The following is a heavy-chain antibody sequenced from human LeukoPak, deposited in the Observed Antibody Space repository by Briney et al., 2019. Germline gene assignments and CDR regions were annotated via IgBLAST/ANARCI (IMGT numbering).Heavy chain of an antibody. CDR3: ARAHYSSGWRSFDY. V-gene: IGHV3-30*14. CDR2: ISYDGSNK. Sequence: GGSLRLSCAASGFTFSSYAMHWVRQAPGKGLEWVAFISYDGSNKYYADAVKGRFIISRDNSKNTLYLQMNSLRAEDTAVYDCARAHYSSGWRSFDYWGQGTLVIVSS. J-gene: IGHJ4*02. CDR1: GFTFSSYA. D-gene: IGHD6-19*01.